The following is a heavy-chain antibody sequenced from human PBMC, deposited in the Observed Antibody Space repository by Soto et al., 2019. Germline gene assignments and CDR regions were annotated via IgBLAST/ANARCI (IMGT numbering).Heavy chain of an antibody. CDR2: IYYSGST. J-gene: IGHJ5*02. V-gene: IGHV4-30-4*01. CDR3: AGADVRESGYPRGNWFDP. CDR1: GGSISSGDYY. Sequence: SETLSLTCTVSGGSISSGDYYWSWIRQPPGKGLEWIGYIYYSGSTYYNPSLKSRVTISVDTSKNQFSLKLSSVTAADTAVYYCAGADVRESGYPRGNWFDPWGQGTLVSVCS. D-gene: IGHD5-12*01.